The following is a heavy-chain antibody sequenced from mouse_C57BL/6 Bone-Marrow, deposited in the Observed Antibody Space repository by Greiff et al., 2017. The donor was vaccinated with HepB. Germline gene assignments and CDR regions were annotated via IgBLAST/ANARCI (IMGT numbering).Heavy chain of an antibody. Sequence: QVQLQQPGAELVKPGASVKLSCKASGYTFTSYWMHWVKPRPERGLEWIGRIDPNSGGTKYNEKFKSKATLTVDKPSSTAYLQLSSLTSEDSAVYYCAREDPSGKIAWFAYWGQGTLVTVSA. CDR1: GYTFTSYW. CDR2: IDPNSGGT. D-gene: IGHD3-1*01. J-gene: IGHJ3*01. CDR3: AREDPSGKIAWFAY. V-gene: IGHV1-72*01.